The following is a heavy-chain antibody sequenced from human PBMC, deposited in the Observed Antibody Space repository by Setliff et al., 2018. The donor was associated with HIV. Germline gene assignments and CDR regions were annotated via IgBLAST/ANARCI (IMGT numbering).Heavy chain of an antibody. D-gene: IGHD4-17*01. Sequence: PSETLSLTCAVSGGSISSRSHYWGWIRQPPGKGLEWIGSVSNSGSTYYNPSLKSRFTISVDVAKHQFSLKLSSVTAADTAVYYCARVQMAYAAFDVWGQGTMVTVSS. CDR1: GGSISSRSHY. J-gene: IGHJ3*01. V-gene: IGHV4-39*07. CDR2: VSNSGST. CDR3: ARVQMAYAAFDV.